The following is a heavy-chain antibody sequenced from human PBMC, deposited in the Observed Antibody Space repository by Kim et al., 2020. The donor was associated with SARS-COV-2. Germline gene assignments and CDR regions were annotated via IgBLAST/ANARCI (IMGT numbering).Heavy chain of an antibody. V-gene: IGHV4-39*01. CDR3: ARTLAGYYGMDV. Sequence: SETLSLTCTVSGGSISSSSYYWGWIRQPPGKGLEWIGSIYYSGSTYYNPSLKSRVTISVDTSKNQFSLKLSSVTAADTAVYYCARTLAGYYGMDVWGQGTTVTVSS. CDR1: GGSISSSSYY. CDR2: IYYSGST. J-gene: IGHJ6*02.